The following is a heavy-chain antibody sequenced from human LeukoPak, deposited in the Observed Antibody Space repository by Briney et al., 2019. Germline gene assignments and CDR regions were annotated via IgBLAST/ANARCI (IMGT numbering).Heavy chain of an antibody. V-gene: IGHV1-2*02. CDR1: GYTFTGYY. CDR3: ARADNYYGSGSYYEGTNWFDP. CDR2: INPNSGGT. D-gene: IGHD3-10*01. Sequence: ASVKVSCKASGYTFTGYYMHWVRQAPGQGLEWMGWINPNSGGTNYAQKFQGRVTMTRDTSISTAYMELSRLRSDDTAVYYCARADNYYGSGSYYEGTNWFDPWGQGTLVTVSS. J-gene: IGHJ5*02.